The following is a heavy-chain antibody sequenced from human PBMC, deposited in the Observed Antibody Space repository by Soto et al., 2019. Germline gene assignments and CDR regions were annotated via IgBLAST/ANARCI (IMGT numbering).Heavy chain of an antibody. CDR2: IIPILGIA. V-gene: IGHV1-69*02. D-gene: IGHD2-15*01. CDR3: ARGRCSGGSCYSGYYYYMDV. CDR1: GGTFSSYT. Sequence: QVQLVQSVAEVKKPGSSVKVSCKASGGTFSSYTISWVRQAPGQGLEWMGRIIPILGIANYAQKFQGRVTITADKSTSTAYMELSSLRSEDTAVYYCARGRCSGGSCYSGYYYYMDVWGKGTTVTVSS. J-gene: IGHJ6*03.